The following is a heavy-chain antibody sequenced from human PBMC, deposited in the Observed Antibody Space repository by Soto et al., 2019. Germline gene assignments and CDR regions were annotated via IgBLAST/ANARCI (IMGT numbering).Heavy chain of an antibody. Sequence: EVQLVESGGGLIQPGGSLRLSCAAAGFTVSSNYMTWVRQAPGKGLEWVSVIYSGGTTYYVDSVKGRFTISRDNSKNTLYLQMNSLRVDDTAVYYCARGFHRLDYWGQGTLVTGSS. V-gene: IGHV3-53*01. CDR1: GFTVSSNY. CDR2: IYSGGTT. CDR3: ARGFHRLDY. J-gene: IGHJ4*02. D-gene: IGHD5-12*01.